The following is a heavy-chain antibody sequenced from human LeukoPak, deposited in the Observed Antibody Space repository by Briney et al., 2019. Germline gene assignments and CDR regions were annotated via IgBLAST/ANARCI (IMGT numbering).Heavy chain of an antibody. J-gene: IGHJ4*02. Sequence: ASVKVSCKASGYTFTSYYMHWVRQAPGQGLEWMVIINPSGGSTSYAQKFQGRVTMTRDTSTSTVYMELSSLRSEDTAVYYCARGGPRGDTAMVLTYWGQGTLVTVSS. V-gene: IGHV1-46*01. D-gene: IGHD5-18*01. CDR2: INPSGGST. CDR3: ARGGPRGDTAMVLTY. CDR1: GYTFTSYY.